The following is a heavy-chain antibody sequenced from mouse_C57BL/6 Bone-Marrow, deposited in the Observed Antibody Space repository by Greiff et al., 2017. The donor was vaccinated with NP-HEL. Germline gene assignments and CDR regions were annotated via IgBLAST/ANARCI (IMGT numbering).Heavy chain of an antibody. J-gene: IGHJ1*03. D-gene: IGHD4-1*01. Sequence: EVKLVESGGGLVQSGRSLRLSCATSGFTFSDFYMEWVRQAPGKGLEWIAASRNKANDYTTEYSASVKGRFIVSRDTSQSILYLQMNAMRAEDTAIYYCARDNWNWYFDVGGTGTTVTVSS. V-gene: IGHV7-1*01. CDR2: SRNKANDYTT. CDR1: GFTFSDFY. CDR3: ARDNWNWYFDV.